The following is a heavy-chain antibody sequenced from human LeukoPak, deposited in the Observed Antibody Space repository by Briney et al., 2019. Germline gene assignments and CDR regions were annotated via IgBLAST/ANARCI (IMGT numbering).Heavy chain of an antibody. V-gene: IGHV1-46*01. D-gene: IGHD4-11*01. CDR1: GYTFTSYY. CDR3: ARYYSNQYYFDY. CDR2: INPSGGST. Sequence: GASVTVSCKASGYTFTSYYMHWVRQAPGQGLEWMGIINPSGGSTSYAQKFQGRVTMTRDTSTSTVYMELSSLRSEDTAVHYCARYYSNQYYFDYWGQGTLVTVSS. J-gene: IGHJ4*02.